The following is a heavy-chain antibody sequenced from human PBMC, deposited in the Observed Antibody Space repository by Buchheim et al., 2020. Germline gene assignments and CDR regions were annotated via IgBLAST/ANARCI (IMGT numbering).Heavy chain of an antibody. D-gene: IGHD3-3*01. V-gene: IGHV7-4-1*01. Sequence: QVQLVQSGSELKKPGASVKVSCKASGYTFTSYAMNWVRQAPGQGLEWMGWINTNTGNPTYAQGFTGRFVFSLDTSFSPASLQICSLKAEDTAVYYCARDGPSGYYDFWSGYYIRYYYYGMDVWGQGTT. J-gene: IGHJ6*02. CDR2: INTNTGNP. CDR3: ARDGPSGYYDFWSGYYIRYYYYGMDV. CDR1: GYTFTSYA.